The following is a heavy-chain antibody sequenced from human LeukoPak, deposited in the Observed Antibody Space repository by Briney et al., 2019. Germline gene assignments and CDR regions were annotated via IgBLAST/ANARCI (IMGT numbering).Heavy chain of an antibody. CDR1: GFTFSSYAM. V-gene: IGHV4-4*02. D-gene: IGHD6-19*01. J-gene: IGHJ4*02. CDR2: IYHSGST. Sequence: GSLRLSCAASGFTFSSYAMSWVRQPPGKGLEWIGEIYHSGSTNYNPSLKSRVTISVDKSKNQFSLKLSSVTAADTAVYYCARDAEPIAVAGGGFDYWGQGTLVTVSS. CDR3: ARDAEPIAVAGGGFDY.